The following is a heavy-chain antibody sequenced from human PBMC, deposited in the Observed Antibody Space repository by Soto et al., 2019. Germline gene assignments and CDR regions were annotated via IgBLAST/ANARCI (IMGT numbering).Heavy chain of an antibody. V-gene: IGHV4-34*01. CDR2: INHSGST. J-gene: IGHJ4*02. CDR3: ARGRGRTMNY. CDR1: GGSFSGYY. Sequence: VQLQQWGAGLLKPSETLSLTCAVYGGSFSGYYWSWIRQPPGKGLEWIGEINHSGSTNYNPSLKSRVTISVDTSKNQFSLKLSSVTAADTAVYYCARGRGRTMNYWGQGTLVTVSS. D-gene: IGHD3-22*01.